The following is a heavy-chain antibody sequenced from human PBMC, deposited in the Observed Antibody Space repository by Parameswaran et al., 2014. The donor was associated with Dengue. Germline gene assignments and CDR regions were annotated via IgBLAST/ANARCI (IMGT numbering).Heavy chain of an antibody. CDR3: ASRGGGYFDY. CDR2: IYYSGST. Sequence: VRQAPGKGLEWIGYIYYSGSTNYNPSLKSRVTISVDTSKNQFSLKLSSVTAADTAVYYCASRGGGYFDYWGQGTLVTVSS. J-gene: IGHJ4*02. D-gene: IGHD3-16*01. V-gene: IGHV4-59*08.